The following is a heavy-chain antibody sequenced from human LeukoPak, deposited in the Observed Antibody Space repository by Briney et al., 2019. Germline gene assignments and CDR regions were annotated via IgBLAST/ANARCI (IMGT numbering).Heavy chain of an antibody. J-gene: IGHJ4*02. CDR1: GFTFSNYA. CDR2: ISGDGNYI. D-gene: IGHD3-22*01. V-gene: IGHV3-23*01. Sequence: GRSLRLSCAASGFTFSNYAMTWVRQAPGKGLEWVSAISGDGNYIFYGDSVKGRFTSSRDNSKSTLYLQMSNLRAEDTAVYYCARPHPNYYDSSAYYSWIDFWGQGTLVTVSS. CDR3: ARPHPNYYDSSAYYSWIDF.